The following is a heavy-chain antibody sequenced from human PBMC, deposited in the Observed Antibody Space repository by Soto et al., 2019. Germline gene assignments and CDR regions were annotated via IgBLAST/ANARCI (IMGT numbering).Heavy chain of an antibody. J-gene: IGHJ6*02. CDR1: GFTFSNAW. CDR2: IKSKTDGGTT. CDR3: AIDNSDLLMDV. D-gene: IGHD1-20*01. V-gene: IGHV3-15*07. Sequence: EVQLVESGGGLVQPGGSLRLSCAASGFTFSNAWMNWVRQAPGKGLEWVGRIKSKTDGGTTDYAAPVKGRFTISRDDSKNTLYLQMNSLKTEDTAVYYCAIDNSDLLMDVWGQGTTVTVSS.